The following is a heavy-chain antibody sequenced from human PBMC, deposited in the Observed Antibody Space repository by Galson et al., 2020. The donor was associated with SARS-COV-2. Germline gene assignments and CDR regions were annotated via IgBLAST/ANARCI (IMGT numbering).Heavy chain of an antibody. CDR3: ARLPSSGYPNWFDL. CDR2: FFYSGST. Sequence: ETSETLSLTCTVSDGSISSTLYYWSWIRQPPGKGLEWITTFFYSGSTYSNPSLKSRVTKSVDTSRNQFSLKLTSVTAADTAVYYCARLPSSGYPNWFDLWGRGTLVTVSS. J-gene: IGHJ5*01. D-gene: IGHD3-22*01. CDR1: DGSISSTLYY. V-gene: IGHV4-39*01.